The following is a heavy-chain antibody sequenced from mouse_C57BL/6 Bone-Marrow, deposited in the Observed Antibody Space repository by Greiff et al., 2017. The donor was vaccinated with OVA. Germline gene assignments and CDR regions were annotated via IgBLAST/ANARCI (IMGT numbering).Heavy chain of an antibody. CDR2: ISSGSSTI. D-gene: IGHD1-1*01. CDR3: ARGRYYGSSGYFDV. Sequence: EVMLVESGGGLVKPGGSLKLSCAASGFTFSDYGMHWVRQAPEKGLAWVASISSGSSTIYYADTVKGRFTISRDNAKNTLFLQMTSLRSEDTAMYYCARGRYYGSSGYFDVWGTGTTVTVSS. CDR1: GFTFSDYG. V-gene: IGHV5-17*01. J-gene: IGHJ1*03.